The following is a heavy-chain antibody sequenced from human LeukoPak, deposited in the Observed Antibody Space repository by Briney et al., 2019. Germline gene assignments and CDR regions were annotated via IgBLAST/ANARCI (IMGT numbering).Heavy chain of an antibody. CDR1: GGTFSRSA. J-gene: IGHJ5*02. CDR2: IIPIFGTA. V-gene: IGHV1-69*05. Sequence: GASVKVSCKASGGTFSRSAISWVRQAPGQGLEWMGRIIPIFGTANYAQKFQGRVTITTDESTNTSYMELSSLRSEDTAVYYCAREGDSNPTPYNWFDPWGQGTLVTVSS. D-gene: IGHD4-11*01. CDR3: AREGDSNPTPYNWFDP.